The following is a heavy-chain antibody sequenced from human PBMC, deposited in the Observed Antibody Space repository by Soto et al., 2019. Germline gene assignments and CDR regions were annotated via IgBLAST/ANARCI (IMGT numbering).Heavy chain of an antibody. Sequence: QVQLQESGPGLVKPSQTLSLTCNVSGGSISSGGYYWSWIRQHPGKGLEWIGYIYYSGSTYYNPYLKSRVTISLDTSKNQFSLKLSSVTAADTAVYYCAREVGIVVVAGASGRPGYCGMDVWGQGTTVTVSS. CDR2: IYYSGST. V-gene: IGHV4-31*03. J-gene: IGHJ6*02. CDR1: GGSISSGGYY. D-gene: IGHD2-15*01. CDR3: AREVGIVVVAGASGRPGYCGMDV.